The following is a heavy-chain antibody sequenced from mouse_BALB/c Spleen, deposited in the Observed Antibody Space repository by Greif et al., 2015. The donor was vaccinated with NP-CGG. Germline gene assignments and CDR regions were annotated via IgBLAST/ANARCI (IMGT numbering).Heavy chain of an antibody. Sequence: VQLQQSGAELVKPGASVRLSCTASGFNIKDTYMHWVRQRPEQGLEWIGRIDPANGNTKYDPKFQGKATITADTSSNTAYLQLSSLTSEDTAVYYCAGTYFDYWGQGTTLTVSS. CDR2: IDPANGNT. J-gene: IGHJ2*01. D-gene: IGHD3-3*01. V-gene: IGHV14-3*02. CDR3: AGTYFDY. CDR1: GFNIKDTY.